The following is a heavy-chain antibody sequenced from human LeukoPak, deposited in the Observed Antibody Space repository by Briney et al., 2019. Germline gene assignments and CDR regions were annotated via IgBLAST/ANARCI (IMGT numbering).Heavy chain of an antibody. V-gene: IGHV3-30-3*01. CDR2: ISYDGSNK. CDR3: ARGDFWSGPYYYYGMDV. J-gene: IGHJ6*02. D-gene: IGHD3-3*01. Sequence: PGGSLRLSCAASGFTFSSYAMHWVRQAPGKGLEWVAVISYDGSNKYYADSVKGRFTISGDNSKNTLYLQMNSLRAEDTAVYYCARGDFWSGPYYYYGMDVWGQGTTVTVSS. CDR1: GFTFSSYA.